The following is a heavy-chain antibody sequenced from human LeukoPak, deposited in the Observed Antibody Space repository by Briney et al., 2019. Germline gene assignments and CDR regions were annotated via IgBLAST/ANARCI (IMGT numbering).Heavy chain of an antibody. D-gene: IGHD1-26*01. CDR3: AREARGSYLDY. V-gene: IGHV3-48*01. J-gene: IGHJ4*02. Sequence: GGSLRLSCAASGFTFSSYEMNWVRQAPGKGLEWVSYISSSSSTIYYADSVKGRFTISRDNAKNSLYLQMNSLRAEDTAVYYCAREARGSYLDYWGQGTLVTVSS. CDR2: ISSSSSTI. CDR1: GFTFSSYE.